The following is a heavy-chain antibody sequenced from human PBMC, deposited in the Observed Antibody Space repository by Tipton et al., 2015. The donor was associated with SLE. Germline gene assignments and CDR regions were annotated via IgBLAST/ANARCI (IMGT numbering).Heavy chain of an antibody. CDR3: AREGDGYNLNAFDI. D-gene: IGHD5-24*01. V-gene: IGHV4-59*11. Sequence: LRLSCTVSGGSISSHYWSWIRQPPGKGLEWIGYIYYSGSTNYNPSLKSRVTISVDTSKNQFSLKLSSVTAADTAVYYCAREGDGYNLNAFDIWGQGTMVTVSS. CDR2: IYYSGST. CDR1: GGSISSHY. J-gene: IGHJ3*02.